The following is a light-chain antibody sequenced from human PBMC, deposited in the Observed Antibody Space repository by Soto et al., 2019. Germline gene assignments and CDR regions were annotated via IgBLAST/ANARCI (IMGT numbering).Light chain of an antibody. CDR2: EVT. J-gene: IGLJ2*01. CDR1: SSDVGGYKY. CDR3: SSYTRSNTVL. V-gene: IGLV2-14*01. Sequence: QSALTQPASVSGSPGQSITISCTGTSSDVGGYKYVSWYQQHPGKAPKLMIYEVTNQPSGVSNRFSGSKSSNTASLTISGLQAEDEADYYCSSYTRSNTVLFGGGTKLTVL.